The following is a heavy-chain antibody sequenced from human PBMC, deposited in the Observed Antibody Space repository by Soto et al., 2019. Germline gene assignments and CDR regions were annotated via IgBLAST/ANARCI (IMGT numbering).Heavy chain of an antibody. CDR3: AKARTGYYVFDY. V-gene: IGHV3-23*01. D-gene: IGHD3-9*01. CDR2: ISGSGGST. J-gene: IGHJ4*02. Sequence: PGGSLRLSCAASGPTFSSYAMSWVRQAPGKGLEWVSAISGSGGSTYYADSVKGRFTISRDNSKNTLYLQMNSLRAEDTAVYYCAKARTGYYVFDYWGQGTLVTVSS. CDR1: GPTFSSYA.